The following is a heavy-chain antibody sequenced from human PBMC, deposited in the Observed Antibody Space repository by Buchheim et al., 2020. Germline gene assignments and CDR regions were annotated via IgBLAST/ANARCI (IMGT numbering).Heavy chain of an antibody. CDR1: GGSISSYY. Sequence: QVQLQESGPGLVKPSETLSLTCTVSGGSISSYYWSWIRQPPGKGLEWIGYIYYSGSTNYNPSLKSRVTISIDTSKNHFSLNLTSVTAADTAVYYCAKALKRGFGDYDFDPWGQGTL. D-gene: IGHD4-17*01. J-gene: IGHJ5*02. V-gene: IGHV4-59*01. CDR3: AKALKRGFGDYDFDP. CDR2: IYYSGST.